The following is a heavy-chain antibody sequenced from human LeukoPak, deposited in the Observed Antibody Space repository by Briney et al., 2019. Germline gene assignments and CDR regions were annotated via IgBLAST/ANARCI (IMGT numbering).Heavy chain of an antibody. CDR2: INPSDDST. V-gene: IGHV1-46*02. J-gene: IGHJ5*02. Sequence: ASVKVSCKASGYTFNSSYMHWVRQAPGQGLEWMGIINPSDDSTRYAQKFQGRVTMTKDTSTNTVYMHLSSLSSDDTAVYYCARGGLRYFDWLRDGNWFDPWGQGTLVTVSS. CDR1: GYTFNSSY. D-gene: IGHD3-9*01. CDR3: ARGGLRYFDWLRDGNWFDP.